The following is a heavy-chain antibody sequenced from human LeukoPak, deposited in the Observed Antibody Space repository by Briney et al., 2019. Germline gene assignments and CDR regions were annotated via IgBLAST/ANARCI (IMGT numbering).Heavy chain of an antibody. CDR1: GFTFSSYA. Sequence: GGSLRLSCAASGFTFSSYAMSWVRQAPGKGLEWVSAISGSGGSTYYADSVKGRFTISRDNSKNTLYLQMNSLRAEDTAVYYCAKDPAFDYRNYYFDHWGQGTLVTVSS. CDR3: AKDPAFDYRNYYFDH. J-gene: IGHJ4*02. D-gene: IGHD4-11*01. V-gene: IGHV3-23*01. CDR2: ISGSGGST.